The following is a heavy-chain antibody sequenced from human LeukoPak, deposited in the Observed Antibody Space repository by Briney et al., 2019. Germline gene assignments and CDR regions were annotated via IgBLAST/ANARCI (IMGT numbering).Heavy chain of an antibody. Sequence: GGSLRLSCAASGFTFSSYWMHWVRQAPGKGLVWVSRVNSDGSFTTYADSVKGRFTISRDNAKNMLYLQMNSLRAEDTAVYYCARVQLGVGADGWGQGTLVTVSS. D-gene: IGHD1-26*01. J-gene: IGHJ4*02. CDR3: ARVQLGVGADG. CDR1: GFTFSSYW. V-gene: IGHV3-74*01. CDR2: VNSDGSFT.